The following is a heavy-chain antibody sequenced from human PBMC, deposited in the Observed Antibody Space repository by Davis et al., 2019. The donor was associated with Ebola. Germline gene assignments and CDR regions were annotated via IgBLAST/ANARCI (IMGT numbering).Heavy chain of an antibody. V-gene: IGHV1-8*02. Sequence: AASVKVSCKASGYTFTDYSLHWVRQAPGQGLEWMGWMNPNSGNTGYAQNFQGRVTMTRNTSITTAYMELSSLRSEDTAVYYCARAVRYPVVVTRSSRKYYFDYWGQGTRVTVSS. CDR1: GYTFTDYS. D-gene: IGHD2-2*01. J-gene: IGHJ4*02. CDR3: ARAVRYPVVVTRSSRKYYFDY. CDR2: MNPNSGNT.